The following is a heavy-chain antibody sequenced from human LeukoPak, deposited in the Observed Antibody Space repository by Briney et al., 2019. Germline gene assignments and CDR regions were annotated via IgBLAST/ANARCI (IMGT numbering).Heavy chain of an antibody. CDR2: IKQDGSEK. CDR1: GFTFSSYW. D-gene: IGHD3-3*01. CDR3: ARDPTDFWSGQTVPGWFDP. J-gene: IGHJ5*02. Sequence: GGSLRLSCAASGFTFSSYWMSWVRQAPGKGLEWVANIKQDGSEKYYVDSVKGRFTISRDNAKNSLYLQMNSLRAEDTAVYYCARDPTDFWSGQTVPGWFDPWGQGTLVTVSS. V-gene: IGHV3-7*01.